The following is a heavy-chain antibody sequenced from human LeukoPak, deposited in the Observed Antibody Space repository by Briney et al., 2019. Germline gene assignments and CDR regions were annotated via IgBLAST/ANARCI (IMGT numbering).Heavy chain of an antibody. Sequence: GGSLRLSCAASGFTFSDYYMSWIRQAPGKGLEWVSYISSSGSTIYYADSVKGRFTISRDNAKNSLYLQMNSLRAEDTAVYYCARDTSYVDTAMVEDYWGQGTLVTVSS. D-gene: IGHD5-18*01. V-gene: IGHV3-11*01. CDR1: GFTFSDYY. J-gene: IGHJ4*02. CDR2: ISSSGSTI. CDR3: ARDTSYVDTAMVEDY.